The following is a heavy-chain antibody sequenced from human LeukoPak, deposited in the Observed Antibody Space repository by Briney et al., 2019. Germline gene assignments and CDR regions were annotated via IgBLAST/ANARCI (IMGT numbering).Heavy chain of an antibody. J-gene: IGHJ4*02. Sequence: GGSLRLSCAASGFTFSNYWMHWVRQAPGKGKVWVSRINSDGSGTGYADSVKGRFTISRDNAKNTLYLQMNSLRVEDTAVYYCAGRSAGNLEYWGQGTLVSVSS. CDR3: AGRSAGNLEY. CDR1: GFTFSNYW. D-gene: IGHD2-15*01. CDR2: INSDGSGT. V-gene: IGHV3-74*01.